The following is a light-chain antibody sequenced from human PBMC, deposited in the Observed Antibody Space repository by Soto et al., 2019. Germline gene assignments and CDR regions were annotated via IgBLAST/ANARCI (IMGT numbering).Light chain of an antibody. Sequence: EIVMTQSPATLSVSPGERATLSCRSSQSISTELAWYQQKPGQPPRLLIYSASTRATGVPARFTGSGSGSEFTLTICGLQSEDFAVYYCQQGHNWPLTFCQGTRLEI. CDR3: QQGHNWPLT. CDR2: SAS. CDR1: QSISTE. V-gene: IGKV3-15*01. J-gene: IGKJ2*01.